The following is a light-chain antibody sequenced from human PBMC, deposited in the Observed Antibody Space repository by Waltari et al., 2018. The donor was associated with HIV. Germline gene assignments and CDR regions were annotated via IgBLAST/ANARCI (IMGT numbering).Light chain of an antibody. J-gene: IGKJ4*01. CDR3: QQYDTSPLT. CDR1: QTVSGSF. Sequence: ENVLTQSPGTLSLSPGERATLSCRASQTVSGSFFAWYQQKPGQAPRVLIYRVSSRATGIPDRFSGSWSGTDFTLTISRLEPEDFAVYYCQQYDTSPLTFGGGTKVEIK. CDR2: RVS. V-gene: IGKV3-20*01.